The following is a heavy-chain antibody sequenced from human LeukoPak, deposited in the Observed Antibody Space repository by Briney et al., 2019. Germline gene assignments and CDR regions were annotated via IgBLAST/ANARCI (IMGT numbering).Heavy chain of an antibody. Sequence: GGSLRLSCAASGFTFSAYWMTWVRQAPGKGLEWVANINQDGSEKYYVDSVKGRFTISRDKAKNSLHLQMNSLRAEDTAVYYCARLNDYVWGSPPSGCDYWGQGTLVTVSS. J-gene: IGHJ4*02. CDR1: GFTFSAYW. CDR2: INQDGSEK. CDR3: ARLNDYVWGSPPSGCDY. V-gene: IGHV3-7*01. D-gene: IGHD3-16*01.